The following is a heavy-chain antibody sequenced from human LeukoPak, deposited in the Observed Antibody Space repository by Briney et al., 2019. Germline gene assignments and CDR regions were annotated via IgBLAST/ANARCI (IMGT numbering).Heavy chain of an antibody. CDR3: ARATGSYYYYYGMDV. V-gene: IGHV1-18*01. J-gene: IGHJ6*02. CDR2: ISAYNSNT. D-gene: IGHD3-9*01. Sequence: ASVKVSCKASGYTFTSYGISWVRQAPGQGLEWMGWISAYNSNTNYAQKRQGRVTMTTDTSPSTAYMGLRGLRADDTAVYYCARATGSYYYYYGMDVWGQGATVTVSS. CDR1: GYTFTSYG.